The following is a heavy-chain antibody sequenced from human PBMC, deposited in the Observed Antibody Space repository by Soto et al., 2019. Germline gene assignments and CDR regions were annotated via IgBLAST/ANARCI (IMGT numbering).Heavy chain of an antibody. CDR2: IVVGSGNT. V-gene: IGHV1-58*01. CDR3: AADQPPYYDFWSGYYGRHYGMDV. CDR1: GFTFTSSA. J-gene: IGHJ6*02. D-gene: IGHD3-3*01. Sequence: GASVKVSCKASGFTFTSSAVQWVRQARGQRLEWIGWIVVGSGNTNYAQKFQERVTITRDMSTSTAYMELSSLRSEDTAVYYCAADQPPYYDFWSGYYGRHYGMDVWGQGTTVTVSS.